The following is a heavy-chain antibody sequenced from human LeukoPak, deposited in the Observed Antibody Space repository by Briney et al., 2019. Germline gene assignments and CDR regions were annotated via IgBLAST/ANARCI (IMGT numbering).Heavy chain of an antibody. D-gene: IGHD2-2*01. V-gene: IGHV4-34*01. CDR2: INHSGST. Sequence: SETLSLTCSVSGVSTSVGDFYWTWIRQPPGKGLEWIGEINHSGSTNYNPSLKSRVTISVDTSKNQFSLKLSSVTAADTAVYYCARDPLHYCSSTSCYYGMDVWGQGTTVTVSS. CDR1: GVSTSVGDFY. J-gene: IGHJ6*02. CDR3: ARDPLHYCSSTSCYYGMDV.